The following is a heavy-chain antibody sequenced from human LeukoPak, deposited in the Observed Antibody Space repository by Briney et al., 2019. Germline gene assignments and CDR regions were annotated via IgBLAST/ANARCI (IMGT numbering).Heavy chain of an antibody. CDR1: GYTFTSYD. Sequence: ASVKVSCKASGYTFTSYDINWVRQATGQGFEWMGWMNPNSGNTGYAQKFQGRVTMTRNTSISTAYMELSSLRSEDTAVYYCARDITGTTVYDYWGQGTLVTVSS. J-gene: IGHJ4*02. CDR2: MNPNSGNT. V-gene: IGHV1-8*01. D-gene: IGHD1-7*01. CDR3: ARDITGTTVYDY.